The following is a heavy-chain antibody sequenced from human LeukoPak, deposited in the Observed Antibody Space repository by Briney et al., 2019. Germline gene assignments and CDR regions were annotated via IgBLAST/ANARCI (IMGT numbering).Heavy chain of an antibody. V-gene: IGHV3-23*01. CDR2: ISGSGGST. J-gene: IGHJ4*02. CDR1: GFTFSSYA. D-gene: IGHD6-19*01. Sequence: GGSLRLSCAASGFTFSSYAMSWVRQAPGKGLEWVSAISGSGGSTYYADSVKGRFTISRDNSKNTPYLQMNSLRAEDTAVYYCAKALHSSGCYFLGNWGQGTLVTVSS. CDR3: AKALHSSGCYFLGN.